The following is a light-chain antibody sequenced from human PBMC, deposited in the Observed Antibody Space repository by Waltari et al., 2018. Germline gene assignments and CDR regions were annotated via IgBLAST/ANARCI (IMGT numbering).Light chain of an antibody. CDR3: QQYYTAPYT. V-gene: IGKV4-1*01. CDR1: HSILYSSNHKNY. CDR2: WAS. Sequence: DIVMTQSPDSLTVSLGERATINCKFSHSILYSSNHKNYLAWYQQKPGQPPNLLIYWASTRESGVPDRFSGSGSGTDFTLTISSLQAEDVAVYYCQQYYTAPYTFGQGTKLEIK. J-gene: IGKJ2*01.